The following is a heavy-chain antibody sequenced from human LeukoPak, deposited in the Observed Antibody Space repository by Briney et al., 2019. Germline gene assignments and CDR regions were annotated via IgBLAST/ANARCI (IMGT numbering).Heavy chain of an antibody. CDR3: ARDEKKYCSGGSCPAYFDY. V-gene: IGHV1-69*05. Sequence: SVKVSCKASGGTFSSYAISWVRQAPGQGLEWMGRIIPIFGTANYAQKFQGRVTITTDESTSTAYMELSSLRSEDTAVYYCARDEKKYCSGGSCPAYFDYWGQGTLVTVSS. D-gene: IGHD2-15*01. CDR2: IIPIFGTA. J-gene: IGHJ4*02. CDR1: GGTFSSYA.